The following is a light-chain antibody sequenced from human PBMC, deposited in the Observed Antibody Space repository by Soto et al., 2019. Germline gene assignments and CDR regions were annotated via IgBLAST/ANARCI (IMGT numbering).Light chain of an antibody. J-gene: IGLJ2*01. CDR1: SSNIGAGYD. CDR2: GNS. Sequence: QSVLTQPPSVSGAPGQRVTISCTGSSSNIGAGYDVHWYQQLPGTAPKVLIYGNSNRPSGVPDRFSDSKSGTSASLAITGLQAEDEADYNCQSYDSSLSGVVFGGGTKLTVL. CDR3: QSYDSSLSGVV. V-gene: IGLV1-40*01.